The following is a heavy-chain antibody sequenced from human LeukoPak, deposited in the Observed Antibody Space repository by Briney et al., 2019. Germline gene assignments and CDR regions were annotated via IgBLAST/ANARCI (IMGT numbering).Heavy chain of an antibody. J-gene: IGHJ4*02. CDR3: ARLRFYYDSGGSGIVGY. Sequence: PSETLSLTCSVSGGSISSSPYCWGWIRQPPGKGLEWIGTIYYSGITNYNPSLKSRVTISVDTSKNQFSLRLSSVTAADTAVYYCARLRFYYDSGGSGIVGYWGQGTLVTVSS. CDR2: IYYSGIT. D-gene: IGHD3-22*01. V-gene: IGHV4-39*01. CDR1: GGSISSSPYC.